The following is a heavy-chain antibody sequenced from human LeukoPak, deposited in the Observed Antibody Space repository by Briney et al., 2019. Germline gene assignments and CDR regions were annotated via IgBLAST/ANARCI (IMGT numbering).Heavy chain of an antibody. J-gene: IGHJ4*02. CDR3: ARDDVDTAMVAVRGVY. CDR2: IIPIFGTA. CDR1: GGTFSSYA. Sequence: SVKVSCKASGGTFSSYAISWVRQAPGQGLEWMGGIIPIFGTANYAQKFQGRVTITTDESTSTAYMELGSLRSEDTAVYYCARDDVDTAMVAVRGVYWGQGTLVTVSS. V-gene: IGHV1-69*05. D-gene: IGHD5-18*01.